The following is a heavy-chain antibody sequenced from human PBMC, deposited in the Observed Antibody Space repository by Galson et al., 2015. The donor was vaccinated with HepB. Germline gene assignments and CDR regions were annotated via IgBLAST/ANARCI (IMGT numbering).Heavy chain of an antibody. Sequence: SLRLSCAASGFTFSSYTMLWVRQAPGKGLEYVSAISANGGVTYYADSVKGRFTISRDNSKNTLYVQMISLRAEDTAVYYCVKGDSSTWYAGGEDWGQGTLVTVSS. D-gene: IGHD6-13*01. CDR3: VKGDSSTWYAGGED. J-gene: IGHJ4*02. CDR2: ISANGGVT. CDR1: GFTFSSYT. V-gene: IGHV3-64*05.